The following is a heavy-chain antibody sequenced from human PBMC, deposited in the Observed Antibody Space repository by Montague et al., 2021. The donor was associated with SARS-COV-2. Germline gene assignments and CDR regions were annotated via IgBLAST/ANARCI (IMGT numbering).Heavy chain of an antibody. CDR3: ARFLSGYDFDAFYFDD. V-gene: IGHV3-11*04. CDR2: ISSSGSTI. CDR1: GFIFGDYW. J-gene: IGHJ4*02. D-gene: IGHD5-12*01. Sequence: SLRLSCAASGFIFGDYWMSWVRQAPGKGLEWVSYISSSGSTIYYVDSVKGRFTITSDNAKNSLYLQMNSLRAEDKAVYYCARFLSGYDFDAFYFDDWGQGTLVTVSS.